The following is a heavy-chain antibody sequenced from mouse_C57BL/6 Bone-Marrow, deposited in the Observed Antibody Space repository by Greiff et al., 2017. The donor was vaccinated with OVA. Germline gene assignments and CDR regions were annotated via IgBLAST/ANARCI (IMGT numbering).Heavy chain of an antibody. CDR2: ISYDGSN. D-gene: IGHD1-1*01. J-gene: IGHJ3*01. CDR3: ARAEYYGSPAWFAY. Sequence: DVQLVESGPGLVKPSQSLSLTCSVTGYSITSGYYWHWIRQFPGNKLEWMGYISYDGSNNYNPSLKNRISITRDTSKNQFFLKLNSVTTEDTATYYGARAEYYGSPAWFAYWGQGTLVTVSA. CDR1: GYSITSGYY. V-gene: IGHV3-6*01.